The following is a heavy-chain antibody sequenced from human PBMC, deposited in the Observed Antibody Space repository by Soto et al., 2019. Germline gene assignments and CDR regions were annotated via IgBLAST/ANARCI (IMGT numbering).Heavy chain of an antibody. CDR1: GGTFSSYA. D-gene: IGHD2-15*01. CDR3: ARWSTVVLVAAPNNNWFDP. V-gene: IGHV1-69*13. J-gene: IGHJ5*02. CDR2: IIPIFGTA. Sequence: GASVKVSCKASGGTFSSYAISWVRQAPGQGLEWMGGIIPIFGTANYAQKFQGRVTITADESTSTAYMELSSLRSEDTAVYYCARWSTVVLVAAPNNNWFDPWGQGTLVTVSS.